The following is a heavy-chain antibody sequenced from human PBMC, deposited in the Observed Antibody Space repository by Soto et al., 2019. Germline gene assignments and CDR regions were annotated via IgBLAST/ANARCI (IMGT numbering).Heavy chain of an antibody. Sequence: QLQLQESGPGLVKPSETLSLTCTVSGGSISSSSYYWGWIRQPPGKGLEWIGSIYYSGSTYYNPSPESRVTISVDTSKNQFSLQLSSVTAADTAVYYCARSNCSGGSCYSIFHFDYWGQGTLVTVSS. J-gene: IGHJ4*02. D-gene: IGHD2-15*01. V-gene: IGHV4-39*01. CDR1: GGSISSSSYY. CDR2: IYYSGST. CDR3: ARSNCSGGSCYSIFHFDY.